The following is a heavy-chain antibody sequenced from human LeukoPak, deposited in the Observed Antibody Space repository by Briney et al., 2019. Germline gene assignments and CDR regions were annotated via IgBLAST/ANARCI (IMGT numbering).Heavy chain of an antibody. CDR2: VSEGVGNT. CDR1: GFTFTNYA. V-gene: IGHV3-23*01. J-gene: IGHJ4*02. D-gene: IGHD4-17*01. CDR3: AKREKGTTGRFFDY. Sequence: GGSLRLSCAASGFTFTNYAMTWVRQAPGKGLEWVSGVSEGVGNTYYADSVKGRFTISRDHSKNTLYLQMNSLRAEDTALYYCAKREKGTTGRFFDYWGQGTLVTVSS.